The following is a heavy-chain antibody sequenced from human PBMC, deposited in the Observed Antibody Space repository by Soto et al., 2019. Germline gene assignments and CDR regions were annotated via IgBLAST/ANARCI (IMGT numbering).Heavy chain of an antibody. Sequence: ASVKVSCKASGGTFSSYTISWVRQAPGKGLEWMGGFDPEDGETIYAQKFQGRVTMTEDTSTDTAYMELSSLRSEDTAVYYCAKVETDIVVVPAATPNAFDIWGQGTMVTVAS. J-gene: IGHJ3*02. V-gene: IGHV1-24*01. CDR1: GGTFSSYT. CDR2: FDPEDGET. CDR3: AKVETDIVVVPAATPNAFDI. D-gene: IGHD2-2*01.